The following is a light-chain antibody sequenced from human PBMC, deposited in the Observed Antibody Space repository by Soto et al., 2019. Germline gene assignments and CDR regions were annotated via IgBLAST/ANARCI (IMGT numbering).Light chain of an antibody. CDR3: SSYIVTHTIAV. Sequence: QSALTQPASVSGSPGQSITISCAGTSSDIGVYNYVSWYQQYPGKAPKLIIYEVSYRPSGVSNRFSGSKSGNTASLTISGLQAEDDADYCCSSYIVTHTIAVFGTGTKVTVL. CDR1: SSDIGVYNY. CDR2: EVS. V-gene: IGLV2-14*01. J-gene: IGLJ1*01.